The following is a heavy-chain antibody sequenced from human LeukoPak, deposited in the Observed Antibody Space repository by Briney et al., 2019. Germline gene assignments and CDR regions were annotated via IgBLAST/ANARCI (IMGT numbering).Heavy chain of an antibody. CDR1: RFTFSSYA. J-gene: IGHJ6*02. V-gene: IGHV3-30*14. CDR3: ASTYSGYGPTGYGMDV. D-gene: IGHD5-12*01. Sequence: GGSLRLSCTASRFTFSSYAMHWVRQAPGKGLKWVAVISYDGSNKYYADSVKGRFTISRDNSKNTLYLQMNSLRAEDTAVYYCASTYSGYGPTGYGMDVWGQGTTVTVSS. CDR2: ISYDGSNK.